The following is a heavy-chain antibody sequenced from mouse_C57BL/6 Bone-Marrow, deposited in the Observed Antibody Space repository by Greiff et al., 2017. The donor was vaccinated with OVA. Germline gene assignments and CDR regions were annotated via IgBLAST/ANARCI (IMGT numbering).Heavy chain of an antibody. Sequence: QVQLKQSGPELVKPGASVKISCKASGYAFSSSWMNWVKQRPGKGLEWIGRIYPGDGDTNYNGKFKGKDTLTADKSSSTAYMQLSSLTSEDSAVYFCARTVYDGYYVVDYWGQGTSVTVSS. CDR3: ARTVYDGYYVVDY. CDR2: IYPGDGDT. CDR1: GYAFSSSW. V-gene: IGHV1-82*01. D-gene: IGHD2-3*01. J-gene: IGHJ4*01.